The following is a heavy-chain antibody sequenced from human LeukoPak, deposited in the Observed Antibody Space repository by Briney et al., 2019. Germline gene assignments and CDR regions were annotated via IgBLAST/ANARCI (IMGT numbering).Heavy chain of an antibody. D-gene: IGHD6-13*01. CDR2: IYYSGST. CDR3: ARDRSSSLQGYSFDY. CDR1: GGSVSSGSYY. V-gene: IGHV4-61*01. J-gene: IGHJ4*02. Sequence: SETPSLTCTVSGGSVSSGSYYWSWIRQPPGKGLEWIGYIYYSGSTNYNPSLKSRVTISVDTSKSQFSLKVSSVTAADTAVYYCARDRSSSLQGYSFDYWGQGTLVTVSS.